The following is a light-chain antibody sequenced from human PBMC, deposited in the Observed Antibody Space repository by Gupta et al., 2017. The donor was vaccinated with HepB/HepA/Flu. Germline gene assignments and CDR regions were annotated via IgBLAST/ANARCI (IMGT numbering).Light chain of an antibody. J-gene: IGKJ1*01. CDR3: QPYKTYTWT. CDR2: RAS. Sequence: DIQMTQSPSTLSASVGDRVTITCRASQTISSWLAWYQQKPGKPPNLLIYRASTLISGVPSRFSGSGSGTEFTLTINSLQPDDCATYYCQPYKTYTWTFDQGTKVEVK. V-gene: IGKV1-5*03. CDR1: QTISSW.